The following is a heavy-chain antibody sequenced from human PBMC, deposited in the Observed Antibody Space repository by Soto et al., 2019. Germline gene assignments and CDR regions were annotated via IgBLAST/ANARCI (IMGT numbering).Heavy chain of an antibody. CDR1: GFTFSSYA. V-gene: IGHV3-64D*06. CDR3: VKDNQVGATPNEYFQH. D-gene: IGHD1-26*01. CDR2: ISSNGGST. J-gene: IGHJ1*01. Sequence: GGSLRLSCSASGFTFSSYAMHWVRQAPGKGLEYVSAISSNGGSTYYVDSVKGRFTISRDNSKNTLYLQMSSLRAEDTAVYYCVKDNQVGATPNEYFQHWGQGTLVTVSS.